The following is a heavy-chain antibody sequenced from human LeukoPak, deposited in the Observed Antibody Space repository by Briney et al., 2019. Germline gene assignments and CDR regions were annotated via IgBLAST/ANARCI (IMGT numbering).Heavy chain of an antibody. CDR3: ARVPSGSYYYYGMDV. Sequence: GASVKVSCKASGGTFSSYAISWVRQAPGQGLEWMGRIIPILGIANYAQKFQGRVTITADKSTSTAYMELSSLRSEDTAVYYCARVPSGSYYYYGMDVWGQGTTVTVSS. V-gene: IGHV1-69*04. CDR2: IIPILGIA. CDR1: GGTFSSYA. D-gene: IGHD1-26*01. J-gene: IGHJ6*02.